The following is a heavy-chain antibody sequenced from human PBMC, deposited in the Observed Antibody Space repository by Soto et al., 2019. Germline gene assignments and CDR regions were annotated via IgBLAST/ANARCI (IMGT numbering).Heavy chain of an antibody. CDR2: IYTSGST. CDR1: GGSIRSYY. V-gene: IGHV4-4*07. Sequence: SETLSLTCTVYGGSIRSYYWRWIRLPAGEGLGWIGRIYTSGSTNYNPSLKSRVTMSVDTSKNQFSLKLSSVTAADTAVYYCCGRAGDFYGMDVWGQGTTVTVSS. J-gene: IGHJ6*02. CDR3: CGRAGDFYGMDV. D-gene: IGHD2-21*01.